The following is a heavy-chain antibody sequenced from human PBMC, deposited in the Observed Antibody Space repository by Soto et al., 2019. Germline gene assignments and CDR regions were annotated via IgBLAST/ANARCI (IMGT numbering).Heavy chain of an antibody. J-gene: IGHJ4*02. V-gene: IGHV4-59*01. CDR3: AAPPRY. Sequence: QVQLQESGPGLVKPSETLSLTCTVSGGSISGYFWSWIRQPPGKGLQWIGNIYNSGNTDYNPSLMSRVTISVDTSRNQVSLNPTSMTAADTAVYFCAAPPRYWGQGILVAVSS. D-gene: IGHD6-6*01. CDR1: GGSISGYF. CDR2: IYNSGNT.